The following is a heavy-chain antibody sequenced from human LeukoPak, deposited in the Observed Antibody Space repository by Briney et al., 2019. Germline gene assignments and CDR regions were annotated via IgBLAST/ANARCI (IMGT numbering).Heavy chain of an antibody. J-gene: IGHJ4*02. V-gene: IGHV3-23*01. CDR1: GFTFSSYA. D-gene: IGHD2-2*03. Sequence: GGSLRLSCAASGFTFSSYAMSWVRQAPGKGLEWVSGISGSGPYTFYTDSVEGRFTISRDSSKSTLYLQMNSLRAEDTALYYCAKHGYCSGISCFFDFWGQGTLVTVSS. CDR2: ISGSGPYT. CDR3: AKHGYCSGISCFFDF.